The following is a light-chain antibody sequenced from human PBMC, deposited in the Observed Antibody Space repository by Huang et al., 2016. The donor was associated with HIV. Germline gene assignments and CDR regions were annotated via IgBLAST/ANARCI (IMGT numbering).Light chain of an antibody. Sequence: DIQMTQSPSSLSASVGDRVTITCRASQSISSYLNWYQQKPGKAPKLLIYAASILQSGVPSRFSGSGSGTDFTLTISSLQPEDFATYYCQQSYSTPPVFGQGTKVEIK. J-gene: IGKJ1*01. CDR1: QSISSY. V-gene: IGKV1-39*01. CDR3: QQSYSTPPV. CDR2: AAS.